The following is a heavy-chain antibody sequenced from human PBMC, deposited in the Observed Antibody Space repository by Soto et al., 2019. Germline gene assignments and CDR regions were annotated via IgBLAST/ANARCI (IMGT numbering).Heavy chain of an antibody. CDR2: ISSSSSYI. CDR3: AIDLIAARPDDY. Sequence: GGSLRLSCAASGFTFSSYSMNWVRQAPGKGLEWVSSISSSSSYIYYADSVKGRFTISRDNAKNSLYLQMNSLRAEDTAVYYCAIDLIAARPDDYWGQGTLVTVSS. V-gene: IGHV3-21*01. J-gene: IGHJ4*02. D-gene: IGHD6-6*01. CDR1: GFTFSSYS.